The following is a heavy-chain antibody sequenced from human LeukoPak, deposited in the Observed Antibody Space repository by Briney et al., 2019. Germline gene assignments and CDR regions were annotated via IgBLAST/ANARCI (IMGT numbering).Heavy chain of an antibody. D-gene: IGHD6-6*01. V-gene: IGHV3-7*01. J-gene: IGHJ3*01. CDR2: INQDGSEK. Sequence: GGSLRLSCAASGFTFSSYWMAWVRQAPGKGLEWVAKINQDGSEKYYVDSMQGRFPILRDNAKNSLYLQMNNLRAEDTAVYYCERALYSSSSWGAFDVWGQGTLVSVSS. CDR1: GFTFSSYW. CDR3: ERALYSSSSWGAFDV.